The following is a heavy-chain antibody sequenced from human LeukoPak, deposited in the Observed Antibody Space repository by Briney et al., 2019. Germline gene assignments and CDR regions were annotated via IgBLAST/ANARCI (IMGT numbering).Heavy chain of an antibody. CDR3: ARGGQIDH. CDR2: ISTYNGDS. J-gene: IGHJ4*02. D-gene: IGHD6-25*01. Sequence: ASVKVSCKASGYTFSNYDINWVRQAPRQGLEWMGWISTYNGDSNYAQKLQDRVTMTTDTSTSTAYMELRSLTSDDTAVYYCARGGQIDHWGQGTLVTVSS. V-gene: IGHV1-18*01. CDR1: GYTFSNYD.